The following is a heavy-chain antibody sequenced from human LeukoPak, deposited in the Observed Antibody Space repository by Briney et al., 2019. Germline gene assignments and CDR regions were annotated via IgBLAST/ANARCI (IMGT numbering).Heavy chain of an antibody. Sequence: GGSLRLSCAASGFTFSDYYMSWIRQAPGKGLEWLSYISGSGSHTPYADSVKGRFTVSRDNAKNSLSLQVNSLRAEDTAIYYCVKDSRGSGRGGNFDNWGQGTLVTVSS. CDR1: GFTFSDYY. CDR2: ISGSGSHT. J-gene: IGHJ4*02. V-gene: IGHV3-11*06. D-gene: IGHD3-10*01. CDR3: VKDSRGSGRGGNFDN.